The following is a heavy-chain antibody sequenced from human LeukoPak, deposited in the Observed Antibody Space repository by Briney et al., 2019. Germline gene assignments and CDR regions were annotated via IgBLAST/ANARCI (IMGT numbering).Heavy chain of an antibody. D-gene: IGHD3-22*01. CDR3: AEDKLRSTNYYDSSGYILDY. J-gene: IGHJ4*02. Sequence: PGGSLRLSCAAYGFTFDDYAMHWVRQAPGKGLEWVSLVSGDGTITYYADSMKGRFTVSRDNSKNSLYLQMNSLRTEDAALYYCAEDKLRSTNYYDSSGYILDYWGQGTLVTVSS. V-gene: IGHV3-43*02. CDR2: VSGDGTIT. CDR1: GFTFDDYA.